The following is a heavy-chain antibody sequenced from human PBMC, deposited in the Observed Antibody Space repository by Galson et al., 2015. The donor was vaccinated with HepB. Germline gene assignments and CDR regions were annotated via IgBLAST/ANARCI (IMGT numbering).Heavy chain of an antibody. V-gene: IGHV5-51*01. CDR2: IYPGDSDT. CDR1: GYSFTNYW. Sequence: VKKPGDSLKISCKGSGYSFTNYWIGWVRQMPGKGLEWMGIIYPGDSDTRYSPSFQGQVTISADRSFSAAYLQWTTLQASDTAIYYCARGGRDYTSSFDSWGQGTLLTVSS. CDR3: ARGGRDYTSSFDS. D-gene: IGHD3-3*01. J-gene: IGHJ4*02.